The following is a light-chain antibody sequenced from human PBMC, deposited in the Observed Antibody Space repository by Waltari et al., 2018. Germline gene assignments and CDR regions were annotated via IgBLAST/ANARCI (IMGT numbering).Light chain of an antibody. J-gene: IGLJ3*02. CDR1: SSDVGGYNH. CDR3: SSYTSSSTPLV. Sequence: QSALTQPASVSGSPGQSITISCTGTSSDVGGYNHVSCYQQHPGKAPKLMIYDVSKRPSGVSNRFSGSKSGNTASLTISGLQAEDEADYYCSSYTSSSTPLVFGGGTKLTVL. CDR2: DVS. V-gene: IGLV2-14*01.